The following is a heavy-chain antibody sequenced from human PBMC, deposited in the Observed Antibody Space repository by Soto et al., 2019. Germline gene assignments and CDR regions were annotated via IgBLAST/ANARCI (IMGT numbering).Heavy chain of an antibody. D-gene: IGHD2-2*01. Sequence: QAHLVQSGAEVKKPGASVKVSCKASGYTFITYGISWVRQAPGQGLEWMGWISADDGETNYAQKFQDRVTMTTDTTAPTAFLERRSLKSDDTAVYYCARDPRLRRYGSRGGGLDPWGQGTLVTVSS. CDR1: GYTFITYG. J-gene: IGHJ5*02. CDR3: ARDPRLRRYGSRGGGLDP. CDR2: ISADDGET. V-gene: IGHV1-18*01.